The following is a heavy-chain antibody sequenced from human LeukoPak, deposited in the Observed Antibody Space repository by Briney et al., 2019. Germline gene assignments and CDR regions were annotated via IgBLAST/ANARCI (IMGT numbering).Heavy chain of an antibody. D-gene: IGHD3-10*01. CDR2: INHSGST. J-gene: IGHJ4*02. CDR3: ARLRSCYYGSGSKGYFDY. V-gene: IGHV4-34*01. CDR1: GGSFSGYY. Sequence: SETLSLTCAVYGGSFSGYYWSWIRQPPGKGLEWIGEINHSGSTNYNPSLKSRVTISVDTSKNQFSLKLSSVTAADTAVYYCARLRSCYYGSGSKGYFDYWGQGTLVTVSS.